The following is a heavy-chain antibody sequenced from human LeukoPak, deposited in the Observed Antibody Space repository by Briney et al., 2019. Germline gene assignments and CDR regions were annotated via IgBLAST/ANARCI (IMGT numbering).Heavy chain of an antibody. CDR2: ISSSISYI. Sequence: PGGSLRLSCAASGFTFSSYSMNWVRQAPGKGLEWVSSISSSISYIYYADSVKGRFTISRDNAKNSLYLQMNRLRAEDTAVYYCARDRPLYSGYTYYYYYMDVWGKGTTVTVSS. D-gene: IGHD5-12*01. CDR3: ARDRPLYSGYTYYYYYMDV. V-gene: IGHV3-21*01. J-gene: IGHJ6*03. CDR1: GFTFSSYS.